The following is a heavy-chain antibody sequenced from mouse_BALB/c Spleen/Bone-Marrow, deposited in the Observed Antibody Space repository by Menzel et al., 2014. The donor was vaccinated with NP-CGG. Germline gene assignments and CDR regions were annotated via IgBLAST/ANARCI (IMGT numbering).Heavy chain of an antibody. J-gene: IGHJ2*01. V-gene: IGHV7-3*02. CDR1: GFTFTDYY. CDR2: IRNKANGYTT. Sequence: EAQVVESGGGLVQPGGSLRLSCATSGFTFTDYYMNWVRQPPGKALEWLGFIRNKANGYTTEYSASVKGRFTISRDNSQNILYLQMSTLRAEDSATYYCARDKERGFFDYWGQGPTLTVSS. D-gene: IGHD1-1*02. CDR3: ARDKERGFFDY.